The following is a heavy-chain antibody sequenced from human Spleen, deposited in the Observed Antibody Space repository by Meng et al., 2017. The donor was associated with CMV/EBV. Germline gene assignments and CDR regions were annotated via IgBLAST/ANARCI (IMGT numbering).Heavy chain of an antibody. CDR1: GFTFSSYA. CDR2: ISYDGSNK. V-gene: IGHV3-30-3*01. CDR3: ARVIIEYGSGPEVAFDI. D-gene: IGHD3-10*01. Sequence: GESLKISCAASGFTFSSYAMSWVRQAPGKGLEWVAVISYDGSNKYYADSVKGRFTISRDNSKNTLYLQMNSLRAEDTAVYYCARVIIEYGSGPEVAFDIWGQGTMVTVSS. J-gene: IGHJ3*02.